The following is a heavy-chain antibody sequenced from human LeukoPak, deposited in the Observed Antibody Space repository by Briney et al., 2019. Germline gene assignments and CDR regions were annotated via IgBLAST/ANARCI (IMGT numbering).Heavy chain of an antibody. CDR2: ILSDSSAK. Sequence: PGGSLRLSCDASGFAFSIYTMNWVRQAPGKGLEWVSSILSDSSAKYYADSLKGRLTISRDNAADSLFLQINSLTADDTAVYYCVRERGGDYAFDYWGQGTLVSVSS. CDR1: GFAFSIYT. J-gene: IGHJ4*02. V-gene: IGHV3-21*01. CDR3: VRERGGDYAFDY. D-gene: IGHD4-17*01.